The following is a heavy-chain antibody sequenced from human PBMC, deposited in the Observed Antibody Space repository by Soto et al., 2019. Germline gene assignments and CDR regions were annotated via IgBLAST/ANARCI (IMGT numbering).Heavy chain of an antibody. V-gene: IGHV4-59*08. D-gene: IGHD2-15*01. CDR1: GDSISSYY. CDR2: FHYSGST. J-gene: IGHJ3*02. CDR3: ARRSGYCSGGSCYVAFDI. Sequence: SETLSLTCTVSGDSISSYYWSWIRQPPGKGLEWIGYFHYSGSTNYNPSLKSRVTISVDTSKNQFSLIVSSVTAADTAVYYCARRSGYCSGGSCYVAFDIWGQGTVVTVSS.